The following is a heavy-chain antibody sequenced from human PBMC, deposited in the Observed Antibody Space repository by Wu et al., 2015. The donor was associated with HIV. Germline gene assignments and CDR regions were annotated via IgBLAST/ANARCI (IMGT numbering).Heavy chain of an antibody. J-gene: IGHJ6*03. Sequence: QVQLVQSGADVKKPGASVKVSCKASGYTFTGKYIHWVRQAPGQGLEWMGWINSKSGDTNYAQKFQGRVTMTRDTSISTAYMELSRLRSDDTAVYFCARDFSGFYYYMDVWGKGTTVTVS. CDR2: INSKSGDT. CDR1: GYTFTGKY. V-gene: IGHV1-2*02. CDR3: ARDFSGFYYYMDV. D-gene: IGHD3-10*01.